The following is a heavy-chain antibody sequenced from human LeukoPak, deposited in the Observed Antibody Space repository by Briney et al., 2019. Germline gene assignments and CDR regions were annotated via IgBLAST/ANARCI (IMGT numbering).Heavy chain of an antibody. CDR2: IYSGGST. CDR3: ARGLGATMGTDWYFDL. V-gene: IGHV3-66*01. J-gene: IGHJ2*01. CDR1: GFTVSSNY. Sequence: GGSLRLSCAASGFTVSSNYMSWVRQAPGKGLEWVSVIYSGGSTYYADSVKGRFTISRDNAKNSLYLQMNSLRAEDTAVYYCARGLGATMGTDWYFDLWGRGTLVTVSS. D-gene: IGHD5-12*01.